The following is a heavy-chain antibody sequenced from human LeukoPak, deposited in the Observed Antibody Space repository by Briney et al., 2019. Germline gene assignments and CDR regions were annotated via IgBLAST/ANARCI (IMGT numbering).Heavy chain of an antibody. J-gene: IGHJ6*03. CDR2: IYTSGST. CDR1: GGSISSGSYY. D-gene: IGHD2-21*02. Sequence: SETLSLTCTVSGGSISSGSYYWSWIRQPAGKGLEWIGRIYTSGSTKYNPSLKSRVTISVDTSKNQFSLKLSSVTAADTAVYYCARTYCGGDCRGYYYHYYMDVWGKGTTVTISS. V-gene: IGHV4-61*02. CDR3: ARTYCGGDCRGYYYHYYMDV.